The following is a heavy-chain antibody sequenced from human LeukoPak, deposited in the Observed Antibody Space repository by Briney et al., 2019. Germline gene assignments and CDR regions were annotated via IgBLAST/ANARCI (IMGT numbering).Heavy chain of an antibody. D-gene: IGHD3-22*01. CDR2: IYYSGST. V-gene: IGHV4-59*01. Sequence: PSETLSPTCTVSGGSISSYYWSWIRQPPGKGLEWIGYIYYSGSTNYNPSLKSRVTISVDTSKNQFSLKLSSVTAADTAVYYCARDESDYYDSSGYFDHWGQGTLVTVSS. J-gene: IGHJ4*02. CDR1: GGSISSYY. CDR3: ARDESDYYDSSGYFDH.